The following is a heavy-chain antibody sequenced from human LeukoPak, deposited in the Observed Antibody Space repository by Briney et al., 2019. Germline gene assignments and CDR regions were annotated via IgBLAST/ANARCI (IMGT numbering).Heavy chain of an antibody. V-gene: IGHV4-34*01. J-gene: IGHJ4*02. CDR3: ARHRGYSSSWFPLDFDY. CDR1: GGSFSGYY. CDR2: INHSGST. D-gene: IGHD6-13*01. Sequence: SETLSLTCAVYGGSFSGYYWSWIRQPPGKGLEWIGEINHSGSTNYNPSLKSRVTISVDTSKNQFSLKLSSVTAADTAVYYCARHRGYSSSWFPLDFDYWGQGTLVTVSS.